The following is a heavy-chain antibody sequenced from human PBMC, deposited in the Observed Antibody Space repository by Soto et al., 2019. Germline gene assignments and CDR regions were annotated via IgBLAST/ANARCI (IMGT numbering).Heavy chain of an antibody. CDR3: ARDSSSVTTWLYYYSYYGMDV. D-gene: IGHD4-17*01. V-gene: IGHV3-23*01. Sequence: EVQLLESGGGLVQPGGSLRLSCAASGFTFSSYAMSWVRQAPGKGLEWVSAISGSGGSTYYADSVKGRFTISRDNSKNTLYLQMNSLRAEDTAVYYCARDSSSVTTWLYYYSYYGMDVWGQGTTVTVSS. J-gene: IGHJ6*02. CDR2: ISGSGGST. CDR1: GFTFSSYA.